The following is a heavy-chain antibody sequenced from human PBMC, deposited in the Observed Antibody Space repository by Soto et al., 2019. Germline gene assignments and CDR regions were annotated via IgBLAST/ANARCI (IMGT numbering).Heavy chain of an antibody. CDR3: ARDGQDTGFDY. J-gene: IGHJ4*02. V-gene: IGHV3-33*01. CDR1: GFTFSSYG. Sequence: QVQLVESGGGVVQPGRSLRLSCAASGFTFSSYGMHWVRQAPGKGLEWVAVIWYDGSNKYYADSVKGRFTISRDNSKNTLDRQMNSLRAEDRAVYYCARDGQDTGFDYWGQGTLVIVSS. CDR2: IWYDGSNK. D-gene: IGHD5-18*01.